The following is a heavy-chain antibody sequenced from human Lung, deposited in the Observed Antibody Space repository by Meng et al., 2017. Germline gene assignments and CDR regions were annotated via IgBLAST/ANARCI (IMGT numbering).Heavy chain of an antibody. CDR3: ARGPTTMAHDFDY. CDR1: GGSFSDDY. D-gene: IGHD4-11*01. J-gene: IGHJ4*02. CDR2: IHHSGST. V-gene: IGHV4-34*01. Sequence: QVQLQAWGAGLLKPSETLSLTGVVSGGSFSDDYWSWIRQPPGKGLEWIGEIHHSGSTNYNPSLASRATISVDTSQNNLSLKLSSVTAADSAVYSCARGPTTMAHDFDYWGQGTLVTVSS.